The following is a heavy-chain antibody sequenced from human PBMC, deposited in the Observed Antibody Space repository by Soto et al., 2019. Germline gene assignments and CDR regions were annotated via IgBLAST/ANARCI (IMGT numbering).Heavy chain of an antibody. CDR2: ISYDGSNK. V-gene: IGHV3-30-3*01. CDR1: GFTFSSYA. J-gene: IGHJ4*02. D-gene: IGHD2-2*02. CDR3: ATDIVVVPAAISSAVFDY. Sequence: RLSCAASGFTFSSYAMHWVRQAPGKGLEWVAVISYDGSNKYYADSVKGRFTISRDNSKNTLYLQMNSLRAEDTAVYYCATDIVVVPAAISSAVFDYWGQGTLVTVSS.